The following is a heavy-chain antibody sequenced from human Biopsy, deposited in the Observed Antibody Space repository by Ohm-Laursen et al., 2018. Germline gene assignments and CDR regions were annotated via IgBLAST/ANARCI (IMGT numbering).Heavy chain of an antibody. CDR2: IRGSSTYI. CDR3: AKDLRNNNWGVEN. CDR1: GVTLSGYK. Sequence: SLRLSCAASGVTLSGYKMNWVRQAPGKGLEWVSSIRGSSTYIYYADSVKGRFTISRDNSKNTLYLQMNNLRAEDTAVFYCAKDLRNNNWGVENWGQGTLVTVSS. V-gene: IGHV3-21*01. J-gene: IGHJ4*02. D-gene: IGHD7-27*01.